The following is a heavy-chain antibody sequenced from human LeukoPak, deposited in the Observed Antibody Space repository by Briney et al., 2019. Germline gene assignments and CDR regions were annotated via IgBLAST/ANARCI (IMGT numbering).Heavy chain of an antibody. CDR2: IRSKAYGGTT. CDR3: TSPWGAFEY. V-gene: IGHV3-49*04. Sequence: QPGRSLRLSCTASGFTFGDYAMTWVRQAPGKGLEWVGFIRSKAYGGTTEYAASVRGRFTISRDDPKSIAYLQMNSLKTEDTGVYYCTSPWGAFEYWGQGTLVTVSS. CDR1: GFTFGDYA. J-gene: IGHJ4*02. D-gene: IGHD3-16*01.